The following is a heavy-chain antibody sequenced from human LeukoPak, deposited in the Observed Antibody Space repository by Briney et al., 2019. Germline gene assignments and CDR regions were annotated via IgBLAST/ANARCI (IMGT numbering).Heavy chain of an antibody. J-gene: IGHJ6*03. CDR1: GFTFSSYS. D-gene: IGHD6-6*01. V-gene: IGHV3-21*01. CDR3: ARDRIAARSGSGRLVEPQYYMDV. CDR2: ISSSSSYI. Sequence: PGGSLLLSCAASGFTFSSYSMNWVRPAPGKGLEWVSSISSSSSYIYYADSVKGRFTISRDNAKNSLYLQMNSLRAEDTAVYYCARDRIAARSGSGRLVEPQYYMDVWGKGTTVTVSS.